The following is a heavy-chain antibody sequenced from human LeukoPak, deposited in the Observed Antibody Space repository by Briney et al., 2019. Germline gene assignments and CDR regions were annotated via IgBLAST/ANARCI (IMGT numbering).Heavy chain of an antibody. Sequence: ASAKVSCKASGYTFTGYYMHWVRQAPGQGLEWMGWINPNSGGTNYAQKFQGRVTMTRDTSISTAYMELSRLRSDDTAVYYCARSEYCGGDCYSDAFDIWGQGTMVTVSS. CDR3: ARSEYCGGDCYSDAFDI. V-gene: IGHV1-2*02. D-gene: IGHD2-21*01. CDR1: GYTFTGYY. CDR2: INPNSGGT. J-gene: IGHJ3*02.